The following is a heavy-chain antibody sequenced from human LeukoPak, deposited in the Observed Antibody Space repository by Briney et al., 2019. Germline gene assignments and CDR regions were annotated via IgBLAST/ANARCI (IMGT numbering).Heavy chain of an antibody. J-gene: IGHJ3*02. V-gene: IGHV5-51*01. CDR1: GYSSTNYW. CDR3: ARRGAAGGQNDLFDI. CDR2: IYSGDSGT. D-gene: IGHD6-25*01. Sequence: GESLKISCKGSGYSSTNYWIGWMRQMPGKGLECMGIIYSGDSGTEYSPSFQGQVIISVDKSINTAYLQWSSLRASDTAMYYCARRGAAGGQNDLFDIWGQGTMVTVSS.